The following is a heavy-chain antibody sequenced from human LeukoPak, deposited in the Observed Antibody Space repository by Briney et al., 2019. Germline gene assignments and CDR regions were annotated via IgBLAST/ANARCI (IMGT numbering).Heavy chain of an antibody. CDR1: GGSFSGYY. J-gene: IGHJ6*03. V-gene: IGHV4-34*01. Sequence: SETLSLTCAVYGGSFSGYYWSWIRQPPGKGLEWIGEINHSGSTNYNPSLKSRVTISVDTSKNQFSLKLSSVTAADTAVYYCAREGWAARPSYYYYYMDVWGKGTTVTVSS. CDR2: INHSGST. D-gene: IGHD6-6*01. CDR3: AREGWAARPSYYYYYMDV.